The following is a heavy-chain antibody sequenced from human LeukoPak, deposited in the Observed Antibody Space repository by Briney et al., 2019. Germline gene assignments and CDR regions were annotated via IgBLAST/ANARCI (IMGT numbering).Heavy chain of an antibody. D-gene: IGHD1-26*01. CDR2: IYYSGST. V-gene: IGHV4-59*01. CDR3: ARGHVKVGATSSQRYYYYYYMDV. Sequence: SETLSLTCTVSGGSISSYYWSWIRQPPGKGLEWIGYIYYSGSTNYNPSLKSRVTISVDTSKNQFSLKLSSVTAADTAVYYCARGHVKVGATSSQRYYYYYYMDVWGKGTTVTISS. CDR1: GGSISSYY. J-gene: IGHJ6*03.